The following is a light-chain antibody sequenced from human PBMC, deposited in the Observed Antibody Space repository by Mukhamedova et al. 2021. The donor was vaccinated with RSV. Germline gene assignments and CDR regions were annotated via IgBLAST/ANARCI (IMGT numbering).Light chain of an antibody. CDR1: QSISSW. Sequence: SQSISSWLAWYQQKPGKAPKLLIYKASSLESGVPSRFGGSGSGTEFTLTISSLQPDDFATYYCQQYNSFWTFGQGTKVEIK. V-gene: IGKV1-5*03. CDR3: QQYNSFWT. CDR2: KAS. J-gene: IGKJ1*01.